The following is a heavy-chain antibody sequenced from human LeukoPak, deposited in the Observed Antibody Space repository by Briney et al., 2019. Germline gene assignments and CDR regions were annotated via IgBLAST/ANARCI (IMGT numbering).Heavy chain of an antibody. Sequence: ASVKVSCKASGGTFSSYAISWVRQAPGQGLEWMGRIIPILGIANYAQKFQGRVTITADKSTSTAYMELSSLRSEDTAVYYCARDLGYYDILTGYEKMAPDYWGQGTLVTVSS. CDR1: GGTFSSYA. J-gene: IGHJ4*02. CDR2: IIPILGIA. D-gene: IGHD3-9*01. V-gene: IGHV1-69*04. CDR3: ARDLGYYDILTGYEKMAPDY.